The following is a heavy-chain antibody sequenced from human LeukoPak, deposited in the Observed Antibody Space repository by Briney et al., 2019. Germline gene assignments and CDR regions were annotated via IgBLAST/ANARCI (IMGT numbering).Heavy chain of an antibody. CDR1: GYTFTSYA. CDR3: ARENDILTGYLGPMGY. Sequence: ASVKVSCKASGYTFTSYAMNWVRQAPGQGLEWMGGIIPIFGTANYAQKFQGRVTITADESTSTAYMELSSLRSEDTAVYYCARENDILTGYLGPMGYWGQGTLVTVSS. J-gene: IGHJ4*02. V-gene: IGHV1-69*13. D-gene: IGHD3-9*01. CDR2: IIPIFGTA.